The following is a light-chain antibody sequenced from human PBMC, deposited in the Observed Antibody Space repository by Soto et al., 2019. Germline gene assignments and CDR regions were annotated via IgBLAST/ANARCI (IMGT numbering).Light chain of an antibody. J-gene: IGKJ1*01. Sequence: EIVMTQSPATLSVSPGERATLSCSASQSVSSNLAWYQQKPGQAPRLLVYGASTRATGIPARFSGSGSGTEFTLTISSLQSEDFAVYYCQHYNHWPPWTFGQGTKVEIK. CDR1: QSVSSN. CDR2: GAS. V-gene: IGKV3-15*01. CDR3: QHYNHWPPWT.